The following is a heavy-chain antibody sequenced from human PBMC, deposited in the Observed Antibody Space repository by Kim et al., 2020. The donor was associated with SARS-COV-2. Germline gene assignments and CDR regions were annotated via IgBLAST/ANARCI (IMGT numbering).Heavy chain of an antibody. D-gene: IGHD6-19*01. Sequence: SETLSLTCTVSGGSISSGSYYWSWIRQPAGKGLEWIGRIYTSGSTNYNPSLKSRVTISVDTSKNQFSLKLSSVTAADTAVYYCARFQWLALWYFDLWGRGTLVTVSS. CDR3: ARFQWLALWYFDL. J-gene: IGHJ2*01. CDR2: IYTSGST. V-gene: IGHV4-61*02. CDR1: GGSISSGSYY.